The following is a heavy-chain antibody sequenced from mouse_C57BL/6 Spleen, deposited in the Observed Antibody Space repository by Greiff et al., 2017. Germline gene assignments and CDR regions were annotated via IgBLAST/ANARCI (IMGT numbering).Heavy chain of an antibody. V-gene: IGHV1-39*01. CDR1: GYSFTDYN. D-gene: IGHD2-4*01. J-gene: IGHJ2*01. CDR3: ARWIEYDYDGYYFDY. Sequence: VQLKESGPELVKPGASVKISCKASGYSFTDYNMNWVKQSNGKSLEWIGVINPNYGTTSYNQKFKGKATMTVDQSSSTAYMQLNSLTSEDSAVYYCARWIEYDYDGYYFDYWGQGTTLTVSS. CDR2: INPNYGTT.